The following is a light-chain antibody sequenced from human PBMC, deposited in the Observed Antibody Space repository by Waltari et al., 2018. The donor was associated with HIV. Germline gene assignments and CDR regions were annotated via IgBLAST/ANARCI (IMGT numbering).Light chain of an antibody. CDR2: AAS. V-gene: IGKV1-9*01. CDR1: RGISSY. Sequence: DIQLTQSPSFLSASVGDRGTITCRASRGISSYLAWHQHKPGEAPRLLIYAASTLQDGVPSRFSGSASGTEFTLTISSLQPEDFATYYCQFLDSFPLFGGGTKVEVK. J-gene: IGKJ4*01. CDR3: QFLDSFPL.